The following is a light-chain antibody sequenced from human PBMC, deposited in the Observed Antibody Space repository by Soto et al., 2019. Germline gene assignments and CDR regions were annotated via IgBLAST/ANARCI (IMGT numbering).Light chain of an antibody. Sequence: EIELTQSPGTLSLSPGGRATLSCRASQSISSYLAWYQQKPGQXPRLLIYDASNRATGIPARSSGSGSGTDITLTISSLEPEDFAVYFRQQRSNGPWTFGQGTKVDIK. CDR2: DAS. CDR3: QQRSNGPWT. CDR1: QSISSY. V-gene: IGKV3-11*01. J-gene: IGKJ1*01.